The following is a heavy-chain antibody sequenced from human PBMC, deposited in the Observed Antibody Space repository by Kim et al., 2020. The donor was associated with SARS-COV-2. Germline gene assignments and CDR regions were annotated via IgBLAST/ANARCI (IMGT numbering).Heavy chain of an antibody. CDR2: ISYDGSNK. CDR1: GFTFISYA. V-gene: IGHV3-30-3*01. Sequence: GGSLRLSCAASGFTFISYAMHWVRQAPGKGLEWVAVISYDGSNKYYADSVKGRFTMSRDNSKNTLYLQMNSLRAEDTALYYCARPGYSGYECYFDYWGQGTLVTVSS. D-gene: IGHD5-12*01. J-gene: IGHJ4*02. CDR3: ARPGYSGYECYFDY.